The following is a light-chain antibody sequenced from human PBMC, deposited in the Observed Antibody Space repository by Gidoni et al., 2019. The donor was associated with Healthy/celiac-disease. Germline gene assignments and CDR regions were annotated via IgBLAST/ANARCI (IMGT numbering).Light chain of an antibody. V-gene: IGLV3-19*01. CDR1: SLRSYY. J-gene: IGLJ2*01. CDR2: GKN. CDR3: HSRDSSGNQVV. Sequence: SSELTQDPAVSVALGQTVRITCQGASLRSYYASWYQQKPGQAPVLVIYGKNNRPSGIPDRFSGSSSGNTASLTITGAQAADEADYYCHSRDSSGNQVVFGGGTKLTVL.